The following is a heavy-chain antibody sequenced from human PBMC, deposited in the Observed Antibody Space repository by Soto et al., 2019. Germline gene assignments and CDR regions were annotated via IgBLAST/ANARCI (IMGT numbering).Heavy chain of an antibody. CDR2: FVPLFGTT. J-gene: IGHJ4*02. CDR1: GGTFSGYV. Sequence: QLVQSGSEVKKPGSSVKVSCQASGGTFSGYVVTWVRQAPGQGLEWMGEFVPLFGTTNYAQRVSGRITITAEESTRTAYMELRTLRSDDTAVYYCATHGLGVSSPPDLDNWGQGTLVTVSS. V-gene: IGHV1-69*01. CDR3: ATHGLGVSSPPDLDN. D-gene: IGHD3-3*01.